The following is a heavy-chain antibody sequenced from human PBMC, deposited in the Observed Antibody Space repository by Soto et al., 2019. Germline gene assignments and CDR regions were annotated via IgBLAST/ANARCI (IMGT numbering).Heavy chain of an antibody. J-gene: IGHJ3*02. Sequence: ASVKVSCTASGYTFTGYYMHWVRQAPGQGLEWMGWINPNSGGTNYAQKFQGWVTMTRDTSISTAYMELSRLRSDDTAVYYCARGNDYSWGRSYAFDIWGQGTMVTVSS. V-gene: IGHV1-2*04. D-gene: IGHD3-16*01. CDR1: GYTFTGYY. CDR3: ARGNDYSWGRSYAFDI. CDR2: INPNSGGT.